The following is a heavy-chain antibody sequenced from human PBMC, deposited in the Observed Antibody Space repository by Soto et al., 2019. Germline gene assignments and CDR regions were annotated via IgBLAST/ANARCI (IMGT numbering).Heavy chain of an antibody. V-gene: IGHV3-74*01. D-gene: IGHD1-26*01. CDR1: GFTFNTHW. Sequence: PGGSLRLSCTASGFTFNTHWMHWVRQAPGKGLVWVSRIYFDGITTNYADSVKGRSTVSRDNAKNTVYLHVNTLRDEETAVYYCARGGAMGVDYWGQGTLVTVSS. CDR3: ARGGAMGVDY. CDR2: IYFDGITT. J-gene: IGHJ4*02.